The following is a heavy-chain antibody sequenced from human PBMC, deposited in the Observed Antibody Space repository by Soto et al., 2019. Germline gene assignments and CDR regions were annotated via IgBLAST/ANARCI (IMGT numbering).Heavy chain of an antibody. V-gene: IGHV1-3*01. CDR3: ARGGYCSSTSCYLSGYFQH. CDR2: INAGNGNT. Sequence: QVPLVQSGAEVKKPGASVKVSCKASGYTFTSYAMHWVRQAPGQRLEWMGWINAGNGNTKYSQKFQGRVTITRDTSASTAYMELSSLRSEDTAVYYCARGGYCSSTSCYLSGYFQHWGQGTLVTVSS. CDR1: GYTFTSYA. J-gene: IGHJ1*01. D-gene: IGHD2-2*01.